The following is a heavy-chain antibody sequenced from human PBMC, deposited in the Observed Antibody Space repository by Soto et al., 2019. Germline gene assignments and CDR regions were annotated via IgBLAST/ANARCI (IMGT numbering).Heavy chain of an antibody. D-gene: IGHD2-8*01. J-gene: IGHJ6*02. V-gene: IGHV1-2*04. Sequence: GASVKVSCKASGYSFTDYHIHWVRQAPGQGLEWLGRINPKSGGTSTAQKFQGWVTMTTDTSISTASMELTKLTSDDTAIYYCARGDSTDCSNGVCSFFYNHDMDVWGQGTTVTVSS. CDR2: INPKSGGT. CDR1: GYSFTDYH. CDR3: ARGDSTDCSNGVCSFFYNHDMDV.